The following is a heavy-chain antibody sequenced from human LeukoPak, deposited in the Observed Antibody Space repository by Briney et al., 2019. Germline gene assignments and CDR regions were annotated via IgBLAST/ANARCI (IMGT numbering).Heavy chain of an antibody. Sequence: PGRSLRLSCAASGFTFSSYGMHWVRQAPGKGLEWVAVIWYDGSNKYYADSVKGRFTISRDNSKNTLYLQMNSLRAEDTAVYYCASSVLRFLEWSNDAFDIWGQGTMVTVSS. CDR1: GFTFSSYG. CDR3: ASSVLRFLEWSNDAFDI. J-gene: IGHJ3*02. CDR2: IWYDGSNK. D-gene: IGHD3-3*01. V-gene: IGHV3-33*01.